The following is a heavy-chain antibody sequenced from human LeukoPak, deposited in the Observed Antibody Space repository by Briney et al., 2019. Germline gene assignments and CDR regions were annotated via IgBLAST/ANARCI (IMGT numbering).Heavy chain of an antibody. CDR1: GYTFTNYD. CDR2: MNPNSGNT. Sequence: ASVKVSYKASGYTFTNYDINWVREATGQGLEGMGWMNPNSGNTGYAQKFQGRVTINRNTSITTAYMELNSLKSEDTAVYYCARTSSSGGYYYMDVWGKGTTVTVSS. V-gene: IGHV1-8*03. D-gene: IGHD6-6*01. CDR3: ARTSSSGGYYYMDV. J-gene: IGHJ6*03.